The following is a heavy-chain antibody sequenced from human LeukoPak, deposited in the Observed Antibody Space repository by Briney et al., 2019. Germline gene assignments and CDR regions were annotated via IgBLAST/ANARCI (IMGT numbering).Heavy chain of an antibody. V-gene: IGHV4-59*11. CDR3: ARTARLFDY. Sequence: SETLSLTCTVSGDSISSHYWSWIRQPPGKGLECIGYVYYSGIPNYNPSLESRVTISVDTSKNQLSLKLTSVTTADTAVYYCARTARLFDYWGQGTQVTVSS. CDR2: VYYSGIP. D-gene: IGHD4-11*01. J-gene: IGHJ4*02. CDR1: GDSISSHY.